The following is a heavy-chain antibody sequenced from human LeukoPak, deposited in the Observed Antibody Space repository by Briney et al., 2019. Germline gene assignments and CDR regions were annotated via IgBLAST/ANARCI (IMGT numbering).Heavy chain of an antibody. V-gene: IGHV3-43*02. Sequence: GGSLRLSCAASGFTFDDSAMHWVRQPPGKGLEWVSLISGDGSSTYYTDSVKGRLTISRDNSKNSLYLQMNSLTTEDTALYYCAKDSGYTSGRYEYFQHWGQGTLVTVSS. CDR2: ISGDGSST. CDR1: GFTFDDSA. CDR3: AKDSGYTSGRYEYFQH. D-gene: IGHD6-19*01. J-gene: IGHJ1*01.